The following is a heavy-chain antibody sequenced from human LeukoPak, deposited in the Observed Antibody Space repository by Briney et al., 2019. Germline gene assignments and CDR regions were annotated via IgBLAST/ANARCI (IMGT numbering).Heavy chain of an antibody. CDR1: GYTFTGYY. CDR3: ARDNRPYYYYYGMDV. Sequence: ASVKVSCKASGYTFTGYYMHWVRQAPGQGLEWMGWINPNSGGTNYAQKFQGRVTMTRDTSISTAYMELSRLRSDDTAVYYCARDNRPYYYYYGMDVWGKGTTVTVSS. D-gene: IGHD2/OR15-2a*01. J-gene: IGHJ6*04. V-gene: IGHV1-2*02. CDR2: INPNSGGT.